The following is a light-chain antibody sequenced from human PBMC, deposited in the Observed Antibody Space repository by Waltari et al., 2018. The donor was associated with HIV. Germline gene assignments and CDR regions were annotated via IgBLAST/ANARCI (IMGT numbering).Light chain of an antibody. Sequence: QSALTQPPSASGSPGQSVTISCTGTSSDVGAYNYVSWFQQHPGKAPKLMIYDVTKRPSGVPDRFSGSKSGTSASLTITGLQAEDEADYYCQTYDSTLNGYVFGTGTKVTVL. CDR1: SSDVGAYNY. CDR2: DVT. CDR3: QTYDSTLNGYV. V-gene: IGLV2-8*01. J-gene: IGLJ1*01.